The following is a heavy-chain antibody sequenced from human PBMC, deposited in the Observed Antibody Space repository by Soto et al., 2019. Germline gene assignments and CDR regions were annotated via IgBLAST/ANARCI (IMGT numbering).Heavy chain of an antibody. CDR3: AHTMAPRIFDS. CDR1: GFSLITSGVG. J-gene: IGHJ4*02. CDR2: IYWDDDT. Sequence: QITLKEAGPTLVKPTQTLTLTCSFSGFSLITSGVGVGCIRQPPGKALEWLALIYWDDDTGYSTSLRNRLTITQDTSRNQVVLTMTNMDPADTATYYCAHTMAPRIFDSWGQGTLVTVSS. V-gene: IGHV2-5*02.